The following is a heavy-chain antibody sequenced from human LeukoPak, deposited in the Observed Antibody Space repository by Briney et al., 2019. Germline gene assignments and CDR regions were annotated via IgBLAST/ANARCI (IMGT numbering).Heavy chain of an antibody. Sequence: ASVKVSCKASGYTFTGYYMHWVRQAPGQGLEWMGIINPSGGSTSYAQKFQGRVTMTRDTSTSTVYMELSSLRSEDTAVYYCARGVVVVPAATNPEYYFDYWGQGTLVTVSS. CDR3: ARGVVVVPAATNPEYYFDY. CDR2: INPSGGST. V-gene: IGHV1-46*01. D-gene: IGHD2-2*01. CDR1: GYTFTGYY. J-gene: IGHJ4*02.